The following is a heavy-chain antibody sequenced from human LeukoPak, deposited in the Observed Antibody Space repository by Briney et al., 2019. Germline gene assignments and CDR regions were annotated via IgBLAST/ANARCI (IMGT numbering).Heavy chain of an antibody. Sequence: SETLSLTCTVSGGSINSYYWSWIRQPAGKGLEWIGRIYSSGTINYNPSLKSRVTMSVDTSKNQFSLKPSSVTAADTAVYYCARDGYHYDSSGYYSLDYWGQGTLVTVSS. V-gene: IGHV4-4*07. CDR1: GGSINSYY. D-gene: IGHD3-22*01. CDR3: ARDGYHYDSSGYYSLDY. J-gene: IGHJ4*02. CDR2: IYSSGTI.